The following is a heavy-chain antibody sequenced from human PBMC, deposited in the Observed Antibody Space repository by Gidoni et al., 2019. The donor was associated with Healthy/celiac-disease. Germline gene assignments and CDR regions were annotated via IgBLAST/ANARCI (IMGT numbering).Heavy chain of an antibody. Sequence: QVQLVQSGAEVKKPGASVTFSCKASGYTFTIYGISWVRQAPGQGLEWMGWTSAYKGNTNYAKKLQGRVTMTTDTSTSTDDMELRSVRSDDTAVYYCARAYRGYSGYDSDYWGQGTLVTVSS. D-gene: IGHD5-12*01. V-gene: IGHV1-18*04. CDR3: ARAYRGYSGYDSDY. CDR1: GYTFTIYG. J-gene: IGHJ4*02. CDR2: TSAYKGNT.